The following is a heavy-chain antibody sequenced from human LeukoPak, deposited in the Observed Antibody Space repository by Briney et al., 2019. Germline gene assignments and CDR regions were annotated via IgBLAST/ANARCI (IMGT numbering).Heavy chain of an antibody. D-gene: IGHD2-21*02. Sequence: ASVKVSCKASGYTFTSYGISWVRQPPGQGLEGMGWISAYNGNTNYAQKLQGRVTMTTDTSTSTAYMELRSLRSDDTAVYYCARDGLSYCGGDCYAYYFDYWGQGTLVTVSS. CDR1: GYTFTSYG. CDR3: ARDGLSYCGGDCYAYYFDY. V-gene: IGHV1-18*01. CDR2: ISAYNGNT. J-gene: IGHJ4*02.